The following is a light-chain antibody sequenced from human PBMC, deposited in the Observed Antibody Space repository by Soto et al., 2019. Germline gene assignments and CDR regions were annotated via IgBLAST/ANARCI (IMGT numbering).Light chain of an antibody. Sequence: DIQMTQSPSSLSASVRDRVTITCRASQSISSYLNWYQQKPGKAPKLLIYAASSLQSGVPSRFSGSGSGTDFTLTIISLQPEDFATYYCQQSYSTLPTFGPGTKVDIK. V-gene: IGKV1-39*01. CDR1: QSISSY. CDR3: QQSYSTLPT. J-gene: IGKJ3*01. CDR2: AAS.